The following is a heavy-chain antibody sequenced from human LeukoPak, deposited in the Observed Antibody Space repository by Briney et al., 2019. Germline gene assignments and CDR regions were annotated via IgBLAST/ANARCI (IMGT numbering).Heavy chain of an antibody. CDR1: GFTFSSYA. J-gene: IGHJ6*02. Sequence: GASLRLSCAASGFTFSSYAMSWVRQAPGKGLEWVSAISGSGGSTYYADSVKGRFTISRDNSKNTLYLQMNSLRAEDTAVYYCAKSLRVEDDFWGGPWLGMDVWGQGTTVTVSS. D-gene: IGHD3-3*01. CDR2: ISGSGGST. V-gene: IGHV3-23*01. CDR3: AKSLRVEDDFWGGPWLGMDV.